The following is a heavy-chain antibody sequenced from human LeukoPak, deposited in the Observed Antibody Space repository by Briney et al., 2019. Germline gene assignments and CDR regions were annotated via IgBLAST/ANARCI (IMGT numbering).Heavy chain of an antibody. CDR3: ARARSRITFGGIRHAFDI. CDR2: IIPLLGIT. D-gene: IGHD3-16*01. J-gene: IGHJ3*02. CDR1: GGTFSSYA. Sequence: SVKVSCKASGGTFSSYAMNWVRQAPGQGLEWVARIIPLLGITNHAQKLQGRVTVTADTSTDTAYMELSSLISDDTAVYYCARARSRITFGGIRHAFDIWGQGTLVTVSS. V-gene: IGHV1-69*04.